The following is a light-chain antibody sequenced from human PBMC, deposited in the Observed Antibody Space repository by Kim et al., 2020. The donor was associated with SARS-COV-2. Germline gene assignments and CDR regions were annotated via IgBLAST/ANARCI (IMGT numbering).Light chain of an antibody. Sequence: STGDRVTITCRARQSISSYLAWYQQKPGKAPKLLIYAASTLKSGVPSRFSGSGAGTDFTLTISCLQSEDYATYYCQQYYSYPPWTFGQGTKVDIK. CDR3: QQYYSYPPWT. CDR2: AAS. CDR1: QSISSY. V-gene: IGKV1-8*01. J-gene: IGKJ1*01.